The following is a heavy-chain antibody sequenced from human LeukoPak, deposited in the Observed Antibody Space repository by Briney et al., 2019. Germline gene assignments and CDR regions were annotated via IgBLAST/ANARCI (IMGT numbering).Heavy chain of an antibody. J-gene: IGHJ4*02. CDR3: ARGPRNYDYVWGSYRYTLTTFDY. V-gene: IGHV5-51*01. CDR2: IYPGDSDT. CDR1: GYSFTSYW. D-gene: IGHD3-16*02. Sequence: GESLKISCKGSGYSFTSYWIGWVRQIPGKGLEWMGIIYPGDSDTRYSPSFQGQVTISADKSISTAYLQWSSLKASDTAMYYCARGPRNYDYVWGSYRYTLTTFDYWGQGTLVTLS.